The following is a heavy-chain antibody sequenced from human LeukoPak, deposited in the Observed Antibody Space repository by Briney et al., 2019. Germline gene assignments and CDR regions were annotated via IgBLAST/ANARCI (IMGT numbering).Heavy chain of an antibody. J-gene: IGHJ5*02. D-gene: IGHD5-24*01. CDR3: AGGSRRDGYDH. CDR1: GFTVSSNY. Sequence: PGGSLRLSCAASGFTVSSNYMSWVRQAPGKGLEWVSVIYDNGDAYSADSVKGRFTISRHNSKNTLYLQMNSLRPEDTAVYYCAGGSRRDGYDHWGQGTLVTVSS. CDR2: IYDNGDA. V-gene: IGHV3-53*04.